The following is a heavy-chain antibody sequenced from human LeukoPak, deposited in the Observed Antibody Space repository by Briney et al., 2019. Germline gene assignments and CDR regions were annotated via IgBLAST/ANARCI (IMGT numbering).Heavy chain of an antibody. CDR2: INHSGST. CDR1: GGSFSGYY. D-gene: IGHD1-14*01. Sequence: PSETLSLTCAVYGGSFSGYYWSWIRQPPGKGLEWIGEINHSGSTNYNPSLKSRVTISVDTSKNQFSLKLSSVTAADTAVYYCARRNRARRAFDYWGQGTLVTVSS. J-gene: IGHJ4*02. V-gene: IGHV4-34*01. CDR3: ARRNRARRAFDY.